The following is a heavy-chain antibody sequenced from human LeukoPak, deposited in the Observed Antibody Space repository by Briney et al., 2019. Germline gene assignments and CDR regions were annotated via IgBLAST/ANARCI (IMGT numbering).Heavy chain of an antibody. Sequence: PGGSLRLSCAASGFTFSSYGMHWVRQAPGKGLEWVAFIRYDGSNKYYADSVKGRFTISRDNSKNTLYLQMNSLRAEDTALYYCAKTKYGSGSFPGLLGFDPWGQGTLVTVSS. V-gene: IGHV3-30*02. CDR3: AKTKYGSGSFPGLLGFDP. J-gene: IGHJ5*02. CDR1: GFTFSSYG. D-gene: IGHD3-10*01. CDR2: IRYDGSNK.